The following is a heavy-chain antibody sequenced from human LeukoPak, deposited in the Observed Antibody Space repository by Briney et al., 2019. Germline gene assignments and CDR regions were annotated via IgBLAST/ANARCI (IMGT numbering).Heavy chain of an antibody. CDR3: ARDSNYYGSGSYYRRGGYYFDY. V-gene: IGHV3-11*04. J-gene: IGHJ4*02. Sequence: GGSLRLSCAASGFTFSDYYMSCISSSGSTIYYADSAKGRFTISRDNSKNTLYLQMNSLRAEDTAVYYCARDSNYYGSGSYYRRGGYYFDYWGQGTLVTVSS. D-gene: IGHD3-10*01. CDR1: GFTFSDYY. CDR2: SSSGSTI.